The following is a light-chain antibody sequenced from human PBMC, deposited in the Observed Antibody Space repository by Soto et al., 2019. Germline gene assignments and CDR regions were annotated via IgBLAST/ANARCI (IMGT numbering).Light chain of an antibody. CDR2: VESAGNY. V-gene: IGLV4-60*03. CDR1: RGHSSHI. CDR3: ETWDTNTVI. Sequence: QSVLTQSSSASACLGSSVKLTCTLSRGHSSHIIAWYHHQPGKAPRYLMKVESAGNYSKGSGVPDRFSGSSSGADRYLTISNLQSEDEADYYCETWDTNTVIFGGGTKVTVL. J-gene: IGLJ2*01.